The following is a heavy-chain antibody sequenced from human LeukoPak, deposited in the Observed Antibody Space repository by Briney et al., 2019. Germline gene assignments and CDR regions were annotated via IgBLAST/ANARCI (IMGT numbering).Heavy chain of an antibody. CDR3: ARDRGWGNDY. D-gene: IGHD3-10*01. J-gene: IGHJ4*02. CDR1: GYTFTSYA. Sequence: ASVKVSCKASGYTFTSYAMHWVRQAPGQRLEWMGWSNAGNGNTKYSQEFQGRVTMTRDMSTSTVYMELSSLRSEDTAVYYCARDRGWGNDYWGQGTLVTVSS. CDR2: SNAGNGNT. V-gene: IGHV1-3*02.